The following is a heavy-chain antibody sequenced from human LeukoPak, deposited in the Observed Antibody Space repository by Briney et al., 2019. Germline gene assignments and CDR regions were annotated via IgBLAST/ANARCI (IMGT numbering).Heavy chain of an antibody. J-gene: IGHJ4*02. Sequence: GGSLRLSCAASGFTSSSYGMHWVRQAPGKGLEWVAFIRYDGSNKYYADSVKGRFTISRDNAKNSLSLHMTNLRVEDTAIYYCARDVTARNYFDSWGQGTLVTVSS. D-gene: IGHD2-21*02. V-gene: IGHV3-30*02. CDR1: GFTSSSYG. CDR3: ARDVTARNYFDS. CDR2: IRYDGSNK.